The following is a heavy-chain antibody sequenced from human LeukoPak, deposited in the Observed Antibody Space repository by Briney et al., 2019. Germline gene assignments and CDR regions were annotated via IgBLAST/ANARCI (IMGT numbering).Heavy chain of an antibody. CDR3: ARDPHCSSTNCPFDY. J-gene: IGHJ4*02. Sequence: KTSETLSLTCAVSGGSISSSDWWGWVRQPPGRGLEWIGYIYRSEHTNYNPSLKSRVTMSLDKSKNQFSLKLSSVTAADTAVYYCARDPHCSSTNCPFDYWGQGTLVIVSS. CDR2: IYRSEHT. CDR1: GGSISSSDW. V-gene: IGHV4-4*02. D-gene: IGHD2-2*01.